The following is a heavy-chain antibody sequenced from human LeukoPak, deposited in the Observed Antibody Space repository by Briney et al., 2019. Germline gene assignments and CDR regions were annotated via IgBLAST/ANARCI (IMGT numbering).Heavy chain of an antibody. CDR1: GGSISSGSYY. D-gene: IGHD3-22*01. CDR2: IYTSGST. CDR3: ARELYYYDSSGYYWGGYFDY. J-gene: IGHJ4*02. Sequence: PSETLSLTCTVSGGSISSGSYYWSWIRQPAGKGLEWIGRIYTSGSTNYNPSLKSRVTISVDTSKNQFSLKLSSVTAADTAVYYCARELYYYDSSGYYWGGYFDYWGQGTLVTVSS. V-gene: IGHV4-61*02.